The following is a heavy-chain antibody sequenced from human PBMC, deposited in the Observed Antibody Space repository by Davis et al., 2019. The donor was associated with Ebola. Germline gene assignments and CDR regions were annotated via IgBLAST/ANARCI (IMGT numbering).Heavy chain of an antibody. V-gene: IGHV4-34*01. CDR1: GGSFSGYY. Sequence: PSETLSLTCAVYGGSFSGYYWSWIRQPPGKGLEWIGEINHSGSTNYNPSLKSRVTISVDKSKNQFSLKLSSVTAADTAVYYCARDGVDTAMPRYYYMDVWGKGTTVTVSS. D-gene: IGHD5-18*01. CDR3: ARDGVDTAMPRYYYMDV. J-gene: IGHJ6*03. CDR2: INHSGST.